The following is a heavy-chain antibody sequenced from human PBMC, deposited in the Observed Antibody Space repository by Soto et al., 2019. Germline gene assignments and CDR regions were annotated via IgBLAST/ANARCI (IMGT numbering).Heavy chain of an antibody. CDR2: IYNRGTT. CDR3: ASGFYYDSSFSRIPLDY. V-gene: IGHV4-61*01. CDR1: GGSVSRGSYY. Sequence: SETLSLTCTVSGGSVSRGSYYWSWIRQPPGQGLEWIGYIYNRGTTNYSPSLKSRVTISVDTSNNQFSLKLSSVTAADTAVYYCASGFYYDSSFSRIPLDYWGQGILVTV. J-gene: IGHJ4*02. D-gene: IGHD3-22*01.